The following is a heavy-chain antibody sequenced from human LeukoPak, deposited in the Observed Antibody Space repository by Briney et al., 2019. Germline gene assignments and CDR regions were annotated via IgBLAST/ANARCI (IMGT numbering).Heavy chain of an antibody. J-gene: IGHJ4*02. CDR3: TRLSTVTTGDY. V-gene: IGHV3-73*01. CDR2: IRSRANSYAT. CDR1: GFTFSGSA. Sequence: GGSLRLSCAASGFTFSGSAMHWVRQASGKGLEWVGRIRSRANSYATAYAASVKGRFTISRDDSKNTAYLQMNSLKTEDTAVYYCTRLSTVTTGDYWGQGTLVTVSS. D-gene: IGHD4-17*01.